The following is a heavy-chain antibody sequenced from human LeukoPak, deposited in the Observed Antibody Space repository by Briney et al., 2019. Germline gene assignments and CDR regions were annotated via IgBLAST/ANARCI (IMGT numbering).Heavy chain of an antibody. CDR1: GGSFSGYY. D-gene: IGHD6-13*01. CDR2: INHSGST. CDR3: ARGRRSAPRVMYSSSCPFDY. J-gene: IGHJ4*02. Sequence: SETLSLTCAVYGGSFSGYYWSWIRQPPGKGLEWIGEINHSGSTNYNPSLKSRVTISVDMSKNQFSLKLSSVTAADTAVYYCARGRRSAPRVMYSSSCPFDYWGQGTLVTVSS. V-gene: IGHV4-34*01.